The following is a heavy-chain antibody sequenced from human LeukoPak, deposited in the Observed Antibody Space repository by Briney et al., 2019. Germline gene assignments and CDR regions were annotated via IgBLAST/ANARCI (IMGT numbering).Heavy chain of an antibody. CDR2: IYTSGST. Sequence: SETLSLTCTVSGGSISSYYWSWIRQPAGKGLEWIGRIYTSGSTNYNPSLKSRVTMSVDTSKNQFSLKLSSVTAADTAVYSCASHPPGIAAAGTPLWFDPWGQGTLVTVSS. CDR3: ASHPPGIAAAGTPLWFDP. D-gene: IGHD6-13*01. J-gene: IGHJ5*02. CDR1: GGSISSYY. V-gene: IGHV4-4*07.